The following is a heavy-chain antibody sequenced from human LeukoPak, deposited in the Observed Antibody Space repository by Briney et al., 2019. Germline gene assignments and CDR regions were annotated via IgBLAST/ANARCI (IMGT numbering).Heavy chain of an antibody. CDR2: IKHDGSER. CDR1: GFTFSSYW. D-gene: IGHD2/OR15-2a*01. Sequence: GGSLRLSCAASGFTFSSYWMSWVRQAPGKGLEWVANIKHDGSERRYVDSLKGRFTISRDNTKYLLSLQITSLRAEDTAVYYCARANIGWFQDWGQGTLVTVSS. CDR3: ARANIGWFQD. J-gene: IGHJ1*01. V-gene: IGHV3-7*01.